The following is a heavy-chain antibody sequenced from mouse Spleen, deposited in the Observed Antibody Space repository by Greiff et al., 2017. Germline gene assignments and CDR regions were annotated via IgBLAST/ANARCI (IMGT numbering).Heavy chain of an antibody. CDR3: TRDYGSSYGYFDV. D-gene: IGHD1-1*01. CDR1: GFTFSDAW. Sequence: EVQVVESGGGLVQPGGSMKLSCAASGFTFSDAWMDWVRQSPEKGLEWVAEIRNKANNHATYYAESVKGRFTISRDDSKSSVYLQMNSLRAEDTGIYYCTRDYGSSYGYFDVWGAGTTVTVSS. CDR2: IRNKANNHAT. V-gene: IGHV6-6*01. J-gene: IGHJ1*01.